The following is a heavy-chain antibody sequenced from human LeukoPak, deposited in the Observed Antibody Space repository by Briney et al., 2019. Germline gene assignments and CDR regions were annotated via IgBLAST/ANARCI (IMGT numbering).Heavy chain of an antibody. CDR2: IYYSGST. CDR3: ARVGRYDFWSSVDYFDY. Sequence: SETLSLTCTVSGGSISSYYWSWIRQPPGKGLEWIGYIYYSGSTNYNPSLKSRVTISVDTSKNQFSLKLSSVTAADTAVYYCARVGRYDFWSSVDYFDYWGQGTLVTVSS. D-gene: IGHD3-3*01. J-gene: IGHJ4*02. CDR1: GGSISSYY. V-gene: IGHV4-59*01.